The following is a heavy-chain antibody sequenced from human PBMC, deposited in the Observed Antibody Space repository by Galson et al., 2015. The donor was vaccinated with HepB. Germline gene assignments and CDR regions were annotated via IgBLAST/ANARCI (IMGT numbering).Heavy chain of an antibody. Sequence: SVKVSCKASGYTFTGYYMHWVRQAPGQGLEWMGWINPNSGGTNYAQKFQGWVTMTRDTSISTAYMELSRLRSDDTAVYYCAREPIVVVPAAMVPTYYGMDVWGQGTTVTVSS. CDR1: GYTFTGYY. D-gene: IGHD2-2*01. CDR2: INPNSGGT. CDR3: AREPIVVVPAAMVPTYYGMDV. J-gene: IGHJ6*02. V-gene: IGHV1-2*04.